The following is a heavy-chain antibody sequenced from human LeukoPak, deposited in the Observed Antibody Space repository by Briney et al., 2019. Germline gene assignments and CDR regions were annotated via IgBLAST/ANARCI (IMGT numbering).Heavy chain of an antibody. CDR2: IYSSGST. V-gene: IGHV4-59*01. J-gene: IGHJ3*01. Sequence: SETLSLTCTVSGGSISGCYWSWIRQPPGRGLESIGYIYSSGSTNYSPSLKSRVTISVDTSKNQFSLKLNSVTAADTAVYYCARAGRNWNGGYAFDVWGQGTMVTVSS. D-gene: IGHD1-20*01. CDR3: ARAGRNWNGGYAFDV. CDR1: GGSISGCY.